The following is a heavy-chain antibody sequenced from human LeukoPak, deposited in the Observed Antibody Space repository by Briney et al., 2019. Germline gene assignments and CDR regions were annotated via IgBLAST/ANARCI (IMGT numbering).Heavy chain of an antibody. CDR2: IRYDGSNK. D-gene: IGHD1-26*01. CDR1: GFTFSSYG. Sequence: PGGSLRLSCAASGFTFSSYGMHWVRQAPGKGLEWVAFIRYDGSNKYYADSVKGRFTISRDNSKNTLYLQMNSLRAEDTAVYYCARDRWVGATTGYAFDIWGQGTMVTVSS. J-gene: IGHJ3*02. V-gene: IGHV3-30*02. CDR3: ARDRWVGATTGYAFDI.